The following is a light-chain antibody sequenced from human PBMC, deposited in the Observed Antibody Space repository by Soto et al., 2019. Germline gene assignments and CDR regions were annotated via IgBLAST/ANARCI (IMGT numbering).Light chain of an antibody. CDR2: DVS. Sequence: QSVLTQPASVSGSPGQSITISCTGTSSDVGGYNYVSWYQQHPGKAPKLMIYDVSNRPSGVSNRFSGSKSGNTASLTISGLQAEDEADYYCCSYTSSSTVFGSGTKVTVL. CDR1: SSDVGGYNY. V-gene: IGLV2-14*01. CDR3: CSYTSSSTV. J-gene: IGLJ1*01.